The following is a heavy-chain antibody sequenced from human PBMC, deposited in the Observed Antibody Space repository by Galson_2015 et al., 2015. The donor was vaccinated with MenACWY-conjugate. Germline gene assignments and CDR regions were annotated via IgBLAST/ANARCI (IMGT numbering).Heavy chain of an antibody. CDR3: AKNDIVVVGAATGLRAFDI. V-gene: IGHV3-23*01. Sequence: LRLSCAVSGFTFSTYAMSWVRQAPGKGLEWVSSISDRVGTTYYADSVKGRFTISRDNSKNTLYLQMNGLRAEDTAVYYCAKNDIVVVGAATGLRAFDIWGQGTMVTVSS. J-gene: IGHJ3*02. CDR2: ISDRVGTT. CDR1: GFTFSTYA. D-gene: IGHD2-15*01.